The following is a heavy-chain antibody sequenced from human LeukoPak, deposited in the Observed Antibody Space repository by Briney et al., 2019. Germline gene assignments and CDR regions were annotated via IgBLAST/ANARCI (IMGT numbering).Heavy chain of an antibody. Sequence: PGGSLRLSCAASGFTVSSNYMSWVRQAPGKGLEWVSLIYSDGSTYYADSVKGRFTISRDNSKNTLYLQMNSLRAEDTAVYYCAKGDIVATILEKGFDYWGQGTLVTVSS. CDR3: AKGDIVATILEKGFDY. CDR1: GFTVSSNY. J-gene: IGHJ4*02. D-gene: IGHD5-12*01. V-gene: IGHV3-53*05. CDR2: IYSDGST.